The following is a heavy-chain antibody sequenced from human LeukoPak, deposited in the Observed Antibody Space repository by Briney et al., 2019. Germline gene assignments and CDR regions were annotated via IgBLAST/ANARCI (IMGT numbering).Heavy chain of an antibody. D-gene: IGHD3-22*01. V-gene: IGHV1-8*01. CDR2: MNPNSGNT. Sequence: ASVKVSCKASGYTFTSYDINWVRQATGQGLEWMGWMNPNSGNTGYAQKFQGRVTMTRNTSISTAYMELSSLRSEDTAVYYCARALINYDSSGYYYYYGMDVWGQGTTVTVSS. J-gene: IGHJ6*02. CDR1: GYTFTSYD. CDR3: ARALINYDSSGYYYYYGMDV.